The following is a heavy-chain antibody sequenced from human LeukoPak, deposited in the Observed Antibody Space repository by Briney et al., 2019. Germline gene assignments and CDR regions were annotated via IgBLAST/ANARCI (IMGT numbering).Heavy chain of an antibody. CDR3: TKGLSSQWFTDIHRYGMND. D-gene: IGHD3-22*01. J-gene: IGHJ6*01. Sequence: GRSLRLSCAASGFMFDDLDIHWVRHAPGKAVVGVPGNSWNRRSIDYADSVKGRFTISRDNAKNCLYLQMNSLRSVDTAFYDCTKGLSSQWFTDIHRYGMNDRGQGTTVTVAS. CDR2: NSWNRRSI. V-gene: IGHV3-9*01. CDR1: GFMFDDLD.